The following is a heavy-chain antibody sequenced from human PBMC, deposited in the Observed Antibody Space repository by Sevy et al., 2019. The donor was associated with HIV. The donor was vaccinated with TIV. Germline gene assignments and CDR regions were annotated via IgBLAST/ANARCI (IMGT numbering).Heavy chain of an antibody. D-gene: IGHD2-2*01. V-gene: IGHV3-48*01. Sequence: GGSLRLSCVGSGFTFREYSMNCVRQAPGKGLEWVSYISGSSTTIEHADSVKGRFSISRDNADNSVFLQMNRLRVEDTAVYYCARTLASAENWFDPWGQGTIVTVSS. J-gene: IGHJ5*02. CDR3: ARTLASAENWFDP. CDR2: ISGSSTTI. CDR1: GFTFREYS.